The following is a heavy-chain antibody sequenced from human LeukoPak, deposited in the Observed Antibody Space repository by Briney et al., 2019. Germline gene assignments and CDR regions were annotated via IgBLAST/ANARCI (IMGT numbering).Heavy chain of an antibody. CDR3: ARAYCSSTSCYTGPHLDY. D-gene: IGHD2-2*02. Sequence: SETLSLTCTVSGGSMSSYYWSWIRQPPGKGLEWIGYIYYSGSIYYNPSLKSRVTISVDTSKNQFSLKLSSVTAADTAVYYCARAYCSSTSCYTGPHLDYWGQGTLVTVSS. V-gene: IGHV4-59*12. CDR2: IYYSGSI. J-gene: IGHJ4*02. CDR1: GGSMSSYY.